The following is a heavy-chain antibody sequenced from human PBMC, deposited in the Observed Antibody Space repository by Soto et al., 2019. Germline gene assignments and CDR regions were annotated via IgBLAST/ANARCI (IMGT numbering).Heavy chain of an antibody. D-gene: IGHD2-2*01. V-gene: IGHV1-18*01. CDR1: GYTFTSYG. CDR2: ISAYNGNT. J-gene: IGHJ3*02. Sequence: ASVKVSCKASGYTFTSYGISWVRQAPGQGLEWMGWISAYNGNTNYAQKLQGRVTMTTDTSTSTAYMELRSLRSDDTAVYYCARILRYCSSTSCRPSAFDIWGQGTMVTVSS. CDR3: ARILRYCSSTSCRPSAFDI.